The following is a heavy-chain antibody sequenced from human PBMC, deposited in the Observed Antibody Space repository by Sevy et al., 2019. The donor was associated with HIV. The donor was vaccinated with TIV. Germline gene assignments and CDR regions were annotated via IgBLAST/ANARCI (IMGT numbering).Heavy chain of an antibody. CDR3: AGENAWGRGYS. CDR2: IYYNGHI. Sequence: SETLSLTCTVSGGSITSLYWNWIRQPPGKGLEWIANIYYNGHINYNPSLKSRVTLSLDTSKNQFSLRLSSVTATDTAMYYCAGENAWGRGYSWGQGTLVTVSS. V-gene: IGHV4-59*08. CDR1: GGSITSLY. J-gene: IGHJ4*02. D-gene: IGHD1-26*01.